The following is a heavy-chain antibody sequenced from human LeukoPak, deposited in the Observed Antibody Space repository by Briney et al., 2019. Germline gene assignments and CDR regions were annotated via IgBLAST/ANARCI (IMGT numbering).Heavy chain of an antibody. CDR3: ARGELELEWFDP. CDR2: IYHSGST. J-gene: IGHJ5*02. Sequence: SETPSLTCAVSGGSISSGGYSWSCMRQPPGKGLEWIGYIYHSGSTYYNPSLKSRVTISVDRSKNQFSLKLSSGTAADTAVYYCARGELELEWFDPWGQGTLVTVSS. V-gene: IGHV4-30-2*01. D-gene: IGHD1-7*01. CDR1: GGSISSGGYS.